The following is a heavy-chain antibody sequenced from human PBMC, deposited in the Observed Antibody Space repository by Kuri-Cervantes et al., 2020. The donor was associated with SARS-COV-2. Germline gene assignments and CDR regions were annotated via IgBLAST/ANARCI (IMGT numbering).Heavy chain of an antibody. CDR3: ATTGLRGSYSQFDI. J-gene: IGHJ3*02. V-gene: IGHV1-24*01. CDR1: GYTLTELS. Sequence: ASVKVSCKVSGYTLTELSTHWVRQAPGKGLEWMGGFDPEDGETIYAQKFQGRVTMTEDTSTDTAYMELSSLRSEDTAVYYCATTGLRGSYSQFDIWGQGTMVTVSS. CDR2: FDPEDGET. D-gene: IGHD1-26*01.